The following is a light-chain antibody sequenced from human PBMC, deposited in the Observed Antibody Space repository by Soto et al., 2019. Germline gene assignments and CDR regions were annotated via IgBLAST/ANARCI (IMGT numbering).Light chain of an antibody. CDR2: RDS. CDR1: SSSIGSNY. Sequence: QSVLTQPPSASGTPGQRVTISCSESSSSIGSNYIYWYQQLPGTAPKLLIYRDSQRPSGVPDRFSGSKSGTSASLAISGLRSDDEADYYCAAWDDSLRGWVVGGGTQLTVL. CDR3: AAWDDSLRGWV. J-gene: IGLJ3*02. V-gene: IGLV1-47*01.